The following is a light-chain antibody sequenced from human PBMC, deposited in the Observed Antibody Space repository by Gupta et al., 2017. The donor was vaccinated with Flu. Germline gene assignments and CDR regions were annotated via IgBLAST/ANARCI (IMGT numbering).Light chain of an antibody. J-gene: IGKJ2*01. V-gene: IGKV3-15*01. CDR3: QQYKNWPPMHT. Sequence: LSVSPGERATLSCRASQTITTNLAWYQQKPGQAPRLLIYGASTRATAVPVRFSGSGSGTEFTLTISSLQSEDFAVYYCQQYKNWPPMHTFGQGTTLEI. CDR1: QTITTN. CDR2: GAS.